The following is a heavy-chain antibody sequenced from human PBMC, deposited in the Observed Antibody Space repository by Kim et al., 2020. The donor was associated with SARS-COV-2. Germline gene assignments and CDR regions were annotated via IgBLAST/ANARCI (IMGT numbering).Heavy chain of an antibody. J-gene: IGHJ4*02. CDR2: INAGNGNT. D-gene: IGHD6-19*01. CDR1: GYTFTSYA. V-gene: IGHV1-3*01. Sequence: ASVKVSCKASGYTFTSYAMHWVRQAPGQRLEWMGWINAGNGNTKYSQKFQGRVTITRDTSASTAYMELSSLRSEDTAVYYCARDRQSEYYFDYWGQGTLVTVSS. CDR3: ARDRQSEYYFDY.